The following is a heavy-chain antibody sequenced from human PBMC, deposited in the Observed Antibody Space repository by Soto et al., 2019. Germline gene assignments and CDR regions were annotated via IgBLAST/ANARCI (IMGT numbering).Heavy chain of an antibody. D-gene: IGHD3-22*01. CDR1: VGSISSHY. CDR3: ARQNYYDTSGYYYAFDS. CDR2: ISYSGST. V-gene: IGHV4-59*11. J-gene: IGHJ4*02. Sequence: PSETLSLTCTVSVGSISSHYWSWIRQPPGKGLEWIGYISYSGSTSYNPSLKSRVTISVDTSKNHFSLKLNSVTAADTAVYYCARQNYYDTSGYYYAFDSWGQGALVTVSS.